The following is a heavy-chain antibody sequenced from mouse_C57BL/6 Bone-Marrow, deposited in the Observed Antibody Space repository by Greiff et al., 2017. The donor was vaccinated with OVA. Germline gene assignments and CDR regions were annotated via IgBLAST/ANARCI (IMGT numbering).Heavy chain of an antibody. Sequence: QVQLQQSGAELARPGASVKMSCKASGYTFTSYTMHWVKQRPGQGLEWIGYINPSSGYTKYNQKFKDKATLTADKSSSTAYMQLSSLTSEDSAVYYCARSIDGYLIAYWGQGTLGTVSA. D-gene: IGHD2-3*01. V-gene: IGHV1-4*01. CDR3: ARSIDGYLIAY. CDR1: GYTFTSYT. CDR2: INPSSGYT. J-gene: IGHJ3*01.